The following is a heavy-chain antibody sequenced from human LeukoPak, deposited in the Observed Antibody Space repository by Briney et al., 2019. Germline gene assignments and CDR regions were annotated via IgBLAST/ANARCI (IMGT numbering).Heavy chain of an antibody. Sequence: GGPLRLSCAASGFTFSDYYMSWIRQAPGKGLEWVSYISSSGSTIYYADSVKGRFTISRDNAKNSLYLQMNSLRAEDTAVYYCARDSYDFWSGYEAYGMDVWGQGTTVTVSS. CDR3: ARDSYDFWSGYEAYGMDV. D-gene: IGHD3-3*01. V-gene: IGHV3-11*01. CDR1: GFTFSDYY. J-gene: IGHJ6*02. CDR2: ISSSGSTI.